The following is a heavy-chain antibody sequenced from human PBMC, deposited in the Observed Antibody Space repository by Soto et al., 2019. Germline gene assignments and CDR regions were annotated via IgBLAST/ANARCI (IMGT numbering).Heavy chain of an antibody. V-gene: IGHV3-30*18. CDR3: AKGVPTYDIFTGYGYYYYYGMDV. J-gene: IGHJ6*02. CDR1: GFSFSGYG. D-gene: IGHD3-9*01. Sequence: QVQLVESGGGVVQPGRSLRLSCAASGFSFSGYGMHWVRQAPGKGLEWVAVISYDGSNEYYADSVKGRFTISRDNSKNTMYLQMSSLRAEDTAVYYCAKGVPTYDIFTGYGYYYYYGMDVWGQGTTVTVSS. CDR2: ISYDGSNE.